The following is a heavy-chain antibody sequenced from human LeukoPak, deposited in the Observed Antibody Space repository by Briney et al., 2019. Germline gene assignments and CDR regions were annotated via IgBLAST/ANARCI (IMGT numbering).Heavy chain of an antibody. CDR3: ARGRNIEMTTMSGGSDY. J-gene: IGHJ4*02. V-gene: IGHV1-2*02. Sequence: ASVKVSCKASGYTFTDYYMHWVRQAPGQGLEWMGWLNPNSGDTNYAQRFQGRVSMTRDTSISTAYMDLSDLRSDDTAVYYCARGRNIEMTTMSGGSDYWGQGTLVTVSS. D-gene: IGHD5-24*01. CDR1: GYTFTDYY. CDR2: LNPNSGDT.